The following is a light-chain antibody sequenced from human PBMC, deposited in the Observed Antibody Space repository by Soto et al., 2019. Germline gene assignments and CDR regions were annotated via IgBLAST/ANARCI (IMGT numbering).Light chain of an antibody. V-gene: IGKV4-1*01. CDR1: QSVLYSSNNQDY. CDR2: WAS. Sequence: DIVMTQSPDSLAVSLGERATINCKSSQSVLYSSNNQDYLAWYQQKPGQPPQLLIYWASTRQFGVPDRFSGSGSGTDFTLTISSLQAEDVAVYYCQQYFTTPRTFGQGTKVEIK. CDR3: QQYFTTPRT. J-gene: IGKJ1*01.